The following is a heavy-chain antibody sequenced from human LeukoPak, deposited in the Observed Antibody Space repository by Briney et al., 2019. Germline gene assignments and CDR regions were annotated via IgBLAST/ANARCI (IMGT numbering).Heavy chain of an antibody. V-gene: IGHV3-30*02. J-gene: IGHJ4*02. CDR3: AKDGQQLVPDIFDY. CDR1: GFTFSSYG. CDR2: IRYDGSNK. Sequence: GGSLRLSCAASGFTFSSYGMHWVRQAPGKGLEWVAFIRYDGSNKYYADSVKGRFTIPRDNSKNTLYLQMNSLRAEDTAVYYCAKDGQQLVPDIFDYWGQGTLVTVSS. D-gene: IGHD6-13*01.